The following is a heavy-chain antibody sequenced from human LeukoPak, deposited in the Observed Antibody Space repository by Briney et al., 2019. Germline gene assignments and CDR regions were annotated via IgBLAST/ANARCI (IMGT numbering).Heavy chain of an antibody. CDR2: IYTSGST. V-gene: IGHV4-4*07. CDR1: GGSISSYY. D-gene: IGHD6-13*01. CDR3: ARGLGSSWYYDWFDP. J-gene: IGHJ5*02. Sequence: SETLSLTCTVSGGSISSYYWSWIRQPAGKGLEWIGRIYTSGSTNYNPSLKSRVTMSVDTSKNQFSLKLSAVTAADTAVYYCARGLGSSWYYDWFDPWGQGTLVTVSS.